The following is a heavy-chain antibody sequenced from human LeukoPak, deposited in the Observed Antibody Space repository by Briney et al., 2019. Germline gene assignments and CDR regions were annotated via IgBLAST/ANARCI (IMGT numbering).Heavy chain of an antibody. J-gene: IGHJ4*02. CDR1: GDSISTGSYY. Sequence: PSETLSLTCTVSGDSISTGSYYWGWIRQPPGKGLEWIGSIFYSGNTYYNPSLKSRVTISVDTSRNQFSLKLSSVTAADTAVYYCASLAVAGLSEGYWGQGTLVIVSS. V-gene: IGHV4-39*01. D-gene: IGHD6-19*01. CDR2: IFYSGNT. CDR3: ASLAVAGLSEGY.